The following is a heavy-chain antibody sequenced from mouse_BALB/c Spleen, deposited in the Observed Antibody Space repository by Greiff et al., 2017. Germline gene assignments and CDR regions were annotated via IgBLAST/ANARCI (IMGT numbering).Heavy chain of an antibody. D-gene: IGHD1-1*01. CDR1: GYTFTDYE. J-gene: IGHJ3*01. Sequence: QVQLKQSGAEPVRPGASVTLSCKASGYTFTDYEMHWVKQTPVHGLEWIGAIDPETGGTAYNQKFKGKATLTADKSSSTAYMELRSLTSEDSAVYYCTRSHYGSSSAWFAYWGQGTLVTVSA. V-gene: IGHV1-15*01. CDR2: IDPETGGT. CDR3: TRSHYGSSSAWFAY.